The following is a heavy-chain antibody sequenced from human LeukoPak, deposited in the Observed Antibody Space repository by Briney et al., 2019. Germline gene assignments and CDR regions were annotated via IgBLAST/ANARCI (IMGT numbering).Heavy chain of an antibody. CDR1: GFTFSSYA. Sequence: GGSLRLSCAASGFTFSSYAMSWVRQAPGKGLEWVSAISGSGGSTYYADSVKGRFTISRDNSKNTLYLQMNSLRAEDTAVYYCAKVKGGANYYYYMDVWGKGTTVTISS. CDR2: ISGSGGST. CDR3: AKVKGGANYYYYMDV. D-gene: IGHD1-26*01. V-gene: IGHV3-23*01. J-gene: IGHJ6*03.